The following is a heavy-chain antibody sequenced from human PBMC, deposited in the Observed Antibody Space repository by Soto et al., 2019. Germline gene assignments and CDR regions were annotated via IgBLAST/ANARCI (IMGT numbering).Heavy chain of an antibody. CDR2: ISAYNGNT. Sequence: GASVKVSCKTSGYAFTSYGISWVQQAPGQGLEWMGWISAYNGNTNYAQKAQGRVTMTTDTSTSTAYMELRSLKSDDTAVYYCARDVSRSSWYYFDYWGQGTLVTVSS. CDR3: ARDVSRSSWYYFDY. V-gene: IGHV1-18*01. D-gene: IGHD6-13*01. CDR1: GYAFTSYG. J-gene: IGHJ4*02.